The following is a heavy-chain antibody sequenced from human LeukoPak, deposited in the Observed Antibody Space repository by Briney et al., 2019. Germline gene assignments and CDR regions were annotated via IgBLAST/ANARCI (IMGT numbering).Heavy chain of an antibody. J-gene: IGHJ6*02. CDR1: GGSFSDYF. Sequence: SETLSLTCAVYGGSFSDYFWSWIRQPPGKGLEWIREINHSGSTNYNPSLKSRVTISVDTSKNQFSLKLSSVTAADTAVYYCATTSGSGPYGMDVWGQGTTVTVSS. D-gene: IGHD3-10*01. CDR3: ATTSGSGPYGMDV. CDR2: INHSGST. V-gene: IGHV4-34*01.